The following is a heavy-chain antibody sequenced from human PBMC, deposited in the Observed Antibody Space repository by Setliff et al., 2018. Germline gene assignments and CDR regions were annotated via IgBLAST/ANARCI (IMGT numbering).Heavy chain of an antibody. D-gene: IGHD1-26*01. Sequence: GGSLRLSCAASGFTFDDYGMSWVRQAPGKGLEWVSGINWNGGSTGYADSVKGRFTISRDNAKNSLYLQMNSLRAEDTALYYCARSAGGSVTGDFDYWGQGTLVTVSS. CDR2: INWNGGST. J-gene: IGHJ4*02. V-gene: IGHV3-20*04. CDR1: GFTFDDYG. CDR3: ARSAGGSVTGDFDY.